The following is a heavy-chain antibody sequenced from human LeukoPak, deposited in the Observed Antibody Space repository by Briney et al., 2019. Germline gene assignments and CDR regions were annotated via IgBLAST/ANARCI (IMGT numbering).Heavy chain of an antibody. V-gene: IGHV3-66*02. D-gene: IGHD3-22*01. Sequence: PGGSLRLSCAASGFTFNNYAMGWVRQAPGKGLEWVSVIYSGGSTYYADSVKGRFTISRDNSKNTLYLQMNSLRAEDTAVYYCARDYYDSSGYQNRAFDIWGQGTMVTVSS. CDR2: IYSGGST. CDR1: GFTFNNYA. J-gene: IGHJ3*02. CDR3: ARDYYDSSGYQNRAFDI.